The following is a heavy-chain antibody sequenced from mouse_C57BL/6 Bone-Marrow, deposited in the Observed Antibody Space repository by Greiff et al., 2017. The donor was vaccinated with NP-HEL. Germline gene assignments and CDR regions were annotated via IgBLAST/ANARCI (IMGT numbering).Heavy chain of an antibody. D-gene: IGHD2-1*01. CDR1: GYTFTDYE. CDR3: TGLIYYGNLLYAMDY. CDR2: IDPETGGT. V-gene: IGHV1-15*01. J-gene: IGHJ4*01. Sequence: QVQLQQSGAELVRPGASVTLSCKASGYTFTDYEMHWVKQTPVHGLEWIGAIDPETGGTAYNQKFKGKAILTADKSSSTAYMELRSLTSEDSAVYYCTGLIYYGNLLYAMDYWGQGTSVTVSS.